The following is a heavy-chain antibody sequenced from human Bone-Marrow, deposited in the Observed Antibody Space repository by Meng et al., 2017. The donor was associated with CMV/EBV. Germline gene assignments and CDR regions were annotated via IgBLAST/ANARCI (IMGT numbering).Heavy chain of an antibody. V-gene: IGHV2-26*01. CDR2: IFSNDEK. CDR1: GFSPSNARMG. D-gene: IGHD3-3*01. CDR3: ARTYDFWSGYYRYYFDY. J-gene: IGHJ4*02. Sequence: SGPTLVKPTETLTLTCTVSGFSPSNARMGVSWIRQPPGKALEWLAHIFSNDEKSYSTSLKSRLTISKDTSKSQVVLTMTNMDPVDTATYYCARTYDFWSGYYRYYFDYWGPGKLVTVAS.